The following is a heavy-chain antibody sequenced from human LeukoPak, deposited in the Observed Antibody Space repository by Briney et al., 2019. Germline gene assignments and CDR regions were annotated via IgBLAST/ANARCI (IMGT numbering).Heavy chain of an antibody. D-gene: IGHD3-22*01. CDR2: IYYSGST. V-gene: IGHV4-61*05. J-gene: IGHJ6*02. CDR3: ARGLFHYYDSSGYALQYYYGMDV. CDR1: GGSISSSSYY. Sequence: SETLSLTCTVSGGSISSSSYYWGWIRQPPGKGLEWIGYIYYSGSTNYNPSLKSRVTISVDTSKNQFSLKLSSVTAADTAVYYCARGLFHYYDSSGYALQYYYGMDVWGQGTTVTVSS.